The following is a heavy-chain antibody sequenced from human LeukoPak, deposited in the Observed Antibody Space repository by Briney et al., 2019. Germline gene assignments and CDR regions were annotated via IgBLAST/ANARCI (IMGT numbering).Heavy chain of an antibody. CDR3: ARGYYDFWSGYLSWFDP. CDR1: GGSFSGYY. J-gene: IGHJ5*02. Sequence: SETLSLTCAVYGGSFSGYYWSWIRQPPGKGLEWIGEINHSGSTTYNPSLKSRVTISVDTSKNQFSLKLSSVTAADTAVYYCARGYYDFWSGYLSWFDPWGQGTLVTVSS. D-gene: IGHD3-3*01. CDR2: INHSGST. V-gene: IGHV4-34*01.